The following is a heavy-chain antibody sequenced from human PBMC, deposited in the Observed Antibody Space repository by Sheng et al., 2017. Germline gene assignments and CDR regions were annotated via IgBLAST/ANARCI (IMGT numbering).Heavy chain of an antibody. D-gene: IGHD3-16*02. CDR2: IWYDGSNK. CDR1: GFTFSSYG. CDR3: AREGRPLRLGELSLSYFDY. Sequence: ESVGGVVQPGRSLRLSCAASGFTFSSYGMHWVRQAPGKGLEWVAVIWYDGSNKYYADSVKGRFTISRDNSKNTLYLQMNSLRAEDTAVYYCAREGRPLRLGELSLSYFDYWGQGTLVTVSS. J-gene: IGHJ4*02. V-gene: IGHV3-33*01.